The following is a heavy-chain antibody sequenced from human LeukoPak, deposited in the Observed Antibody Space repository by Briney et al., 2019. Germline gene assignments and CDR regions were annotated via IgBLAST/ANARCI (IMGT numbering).Heavy chain of an antibody. CDR3: ASDSPGYDSGSYFAY. CDR1: GFTFSDYY. J-gene: IGHJ4*02. V-gene: IGHV3-11*01. CDR2: ISNSGSNT. D-gene: IGHD2-15*01. Sequence: PGGSLRLSCAASGFTFSDYYMTWIRQAPGKGLEWVSYISNSGSNTYYADSVKGRFTISRDNAKNSLYLQMNSLRDEDTAVYYCASDSPGYDSGSYFAYWGQGTLVTVSS.